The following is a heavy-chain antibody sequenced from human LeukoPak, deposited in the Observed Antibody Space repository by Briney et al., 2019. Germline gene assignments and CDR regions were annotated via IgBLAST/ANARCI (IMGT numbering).Heavy chain of an antibody. D-gene: IGHD6-25*01. CDR2: ISFEGNSK. Sequence: TGGSLRLSCAASEFTFNNYAIHWVRQAPGKGLEWVAAALISFEGNSKFYADSVQGRFTVSRDNSRNTLYLQMNNLRPEDTAVYYCAVIPLGLNSGPWGQGTLVTVSS. CDR1: EFTFNNYA. V-gene: IGHV3-30-3*01. J-gene: IGHJ5*02. CDR3: AVIPLGLNSGP.